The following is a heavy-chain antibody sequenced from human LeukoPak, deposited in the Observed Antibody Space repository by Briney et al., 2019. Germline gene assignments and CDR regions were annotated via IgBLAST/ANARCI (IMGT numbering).Heavy chain of an antibody. V-gene: IGHV3-64*05. CDR1: GFTFKSYA. Sequence: GGSLRLSCSASGFTFKSYAMHWVRQAPGKGLEYVSSINTYWANTYYADSVKGRFTISRDNSRNTEYVQMNSLTPEDTAVYYCVKGLDYSSSQMDSWGQGTLVTVSS. D-gene: IGHD6-6*01. CDR2: INTYWANT. J-gene: IGHJ4*02. CDR3: VKGLDYSSSQMDS.